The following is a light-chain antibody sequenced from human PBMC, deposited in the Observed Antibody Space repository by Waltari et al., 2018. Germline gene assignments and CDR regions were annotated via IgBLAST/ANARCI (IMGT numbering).Light chain of an antibody. Sequence: DIQMTQSPSTLSASLGDRVTIACRASQRISGWLAWYQQKPGKAPKLLIYDASNLESGVPSRFIGSGSGTEFTLTISSLQPDDFATYYCQQYSGLWTFGQGTKVEIK. CDR3: QQYSGLWT. CDR2: DAS. CDR1: QRISGW. J-gene: IGKJ1*01. V-gene: IGKV1-5*01.